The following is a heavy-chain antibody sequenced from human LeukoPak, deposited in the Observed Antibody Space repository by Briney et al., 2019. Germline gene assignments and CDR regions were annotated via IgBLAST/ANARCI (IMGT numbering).Heavy chain of an antibody. Sequence: SETLSLTCTVSGGSISSYYWSWIRQPPGKGLEWIGYIYYSGSTKYNPALKSRVTISVDTSKNQFSLKLSSVTAADTAAYYCARHSYRSSTSCFNYYYYYGMGVWGQGTTVTVSS. CDR1: GGSISSYY. J-gene: IGHJ6*02. D-gene: IGHD2-2*01. CDR2: IYYSGST. V-gene: IGHV4-59*08. CDR3: ARHSYRSSTSCFNYYYYYGMGV.